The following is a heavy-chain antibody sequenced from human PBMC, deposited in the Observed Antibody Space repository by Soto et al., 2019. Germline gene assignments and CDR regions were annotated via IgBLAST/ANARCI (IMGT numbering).Heavy chain of an antibody. Sequence: SVKVSCKASGATFSRYAISWVRQAPGQGLEWMGGIIPIFGTANYAQKFQGRVIITRDTSASTAYMDLSSLRSEDTAVYYCARGIATGQLDPWGQGTLVTVSS. CDR2: IIPIFGTA. CDR1: GATFSRYA. J-gene: IGHJ5*02. D-gene: IGHD2-15*01. V-gene: IGHV1-69*05. CDR3: ARGIATGQLDP.